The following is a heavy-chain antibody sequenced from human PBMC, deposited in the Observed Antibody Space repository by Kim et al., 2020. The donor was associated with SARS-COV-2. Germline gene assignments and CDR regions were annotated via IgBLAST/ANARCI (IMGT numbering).Heavy chain of an antibody. Sequence: SETLSLTCTVSGGSISSSSYYWGWIRQPPGKGLEWIGSIYYSRSTYYNPSLKSRVTISVDTSKNQFSLKLSSVTAADTAVYYCARGRYYYDSSGHRLPYYWGQGTLVTVSS. J-gene: IGHJ4*02. CDR3: ARGRYYYDSSGHRLPYY. CDR1: GGSISSSSYY. CDR2: IYYSRST. D-gene: IGHD3-22*01. V-gene: IGHV4-39*07.